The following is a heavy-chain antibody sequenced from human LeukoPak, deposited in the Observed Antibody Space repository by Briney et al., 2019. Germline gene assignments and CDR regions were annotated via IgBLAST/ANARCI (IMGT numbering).Heavy chain of an antibody. D-gene: IGHD3-10*01. CDR1: GGSMSSYY. J-gene: IGHJ5*02. Sequence: SETLSLTCSVSGGSMSSYYWSWMRQPAGKGLEWIGRIYTSGGTNYNPSLKSRVTMSIDTSKNQFSLKLRSVTAADTAVYYCARTYYYGSGSFYTPWGQGTLVTVSS. CDR2: IYTSGGT. V-gene: IGHV4-4*07. CDR3: ARTYYYGSGSFYTP.